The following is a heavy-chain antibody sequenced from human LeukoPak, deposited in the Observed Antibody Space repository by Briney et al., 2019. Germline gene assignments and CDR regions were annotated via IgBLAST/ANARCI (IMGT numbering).Heavy chain of an antibody. CDR1: GFTFSYYG. Sequence: GGSLRLSCAASGFTFSYYGMHWVRQAPGKGLEWVAFVRFDGNDKFYADSVKGRFTISRDTSKNTLYLQMPSLTPEDTAVYYCAKDLMRDRWFGESWGQGTLVSVSS. V-gene: IGHV3-30*02. J-gene: IGHJ5*02. CDR2: VRFDGNDK. D-gene: IGHD3-10*01. CDR3: AKDLMRDRWFGES.